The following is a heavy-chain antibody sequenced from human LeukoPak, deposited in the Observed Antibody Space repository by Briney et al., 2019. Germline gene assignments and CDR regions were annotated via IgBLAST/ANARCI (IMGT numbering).Heavy chain of an antibody. J-gene: IGHJ6*02. CDR1: GFTFSNYA. CDR2: ISGSGDNT. V-gene: IGHV3-23*01. CDR3: AKHLKRGQTVYYYYAMDV. D-gene: IGHD4-11*01. Sequence: GGSLRLSCAASGFTFSNYAMSWVRQAPGKGLEWVSAISGSGDNTYYADSVKGRFTISRDNSKNTLYPQMNNLRAEDTAVYYCAKHLKRGQTVYYYYAMDVWGQGTTVTVSS.